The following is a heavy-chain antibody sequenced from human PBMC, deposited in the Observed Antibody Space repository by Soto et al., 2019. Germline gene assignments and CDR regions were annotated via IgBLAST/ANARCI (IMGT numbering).Heavy chain of an antibody. CDR1: GGTFSIYA. V-gene: IGHV1-18*01. CDR3: ARGYGDSY. Sequence: GASVKVSCQASGGTFSIYAISWVRQAPGQGLEWMGWINPYNRNTNCTRKFQGRVTMTTDTPTSTAYMDLRSLTSDDTAVYYCARGYGDSYWGQGTLVTGAS. J-gene: IGHJ4*02. D-gene: IGHD4-17*01. CDR2: INPYNRNT.